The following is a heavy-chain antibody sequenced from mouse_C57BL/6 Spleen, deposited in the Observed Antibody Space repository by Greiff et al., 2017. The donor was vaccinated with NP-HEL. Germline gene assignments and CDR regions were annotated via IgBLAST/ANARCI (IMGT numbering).Heavy chain of an antibody. CDR3: ASNYGSPLDY. CDR2: INPNNGGT. J-gene: IGHJ2*01. V-gene: IGHV1-26*01. D-gene: IGHD1-1*01. Sequence: EVQLQQSGPELVKPGASVKISCKASGYTFTDYYMNWVKQSHGKSLEWIGDINPNNGGTSYNQKFKGKATLTVDKSSSTAYMELRSLTSEDSAVYYCASNYGSPLDYWGQGTTLTVSS. CDR1: GYTFTDYY.